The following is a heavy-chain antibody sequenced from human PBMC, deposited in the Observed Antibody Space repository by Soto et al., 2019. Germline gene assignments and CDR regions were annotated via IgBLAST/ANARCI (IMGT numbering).Heavy chain of an antibody. Sequence: SGPTLVNPTQTLTLTCTFSGFSLSTSGVGVGWIRQPPGKALEWPALIYWDDDKRYSPSLKSRLAIAKDTSKNQVVLTMTNMDPVDTATYYRAHRPAYSPFDYWGQGTMVTVSS. CDR2: IYWDDDK. V-gene: IGHV2-5*02. CDR3: AHRPAYSPFDY. J-gene: IGHJ4*02. CDR1: GFSLSTSGVG. D-gene: IGHD2-21*01.